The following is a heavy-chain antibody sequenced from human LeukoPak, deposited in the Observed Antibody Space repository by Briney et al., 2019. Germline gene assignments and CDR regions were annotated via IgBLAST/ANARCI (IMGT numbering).Heavy chain of an antibody. Sequence: GESLKISCKASGYNFTSYWIDWVRQMPGKGLQWMGIIYPGDSDTRYSPSFQGQVTISADKSISTAYLQWSSLKASDTAMYYCARQTGSSSWYAPFDYWGQGTLVTVSS. D-gene: IGHD6-13*01. CDR3: ARQTGSSSWYAPFDY. CDR1: GYNFTSYW. J-gene: IGHJ4*02. CDR2: IYPGDSDT. V-gene: IGHV5-51*01.